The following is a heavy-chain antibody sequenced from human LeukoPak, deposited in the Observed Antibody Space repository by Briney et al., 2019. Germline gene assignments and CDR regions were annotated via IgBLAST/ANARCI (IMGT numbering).Heavy chain of an antibody. CDR1: GYTFISYG. J-gene: IGHJ6*02. D-gene: IGHD3-9*01. Sequence: GASVKVSCKASGYTFISYGISWVRQAPGQGLQWMGWISAYNGNTNYAQKLQGRVTMTTDTSTSTAYMELRSLRSDDTAVYYCARDHDILTGPRDYYYYGMDVWGQGTTVTVSS. CDR3: ARDHDILTGPRDYYYYGMDV. CDR2: ISAYNGNT. V-gene: IGHV1-18*01.